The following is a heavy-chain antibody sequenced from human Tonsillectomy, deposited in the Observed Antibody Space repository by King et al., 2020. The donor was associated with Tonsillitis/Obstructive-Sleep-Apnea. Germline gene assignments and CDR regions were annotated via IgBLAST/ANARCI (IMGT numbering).Heavy chain of an antibody. V-gene: IGHV3-23*04. D-gene: IGHD2-21*01. J-gene: IGHJ4*02. Sequence: VQLVESGGGLVQPGGSLRLSCAASGFPFISYVMNWVRQAPGKGLEWVSGISGSGGSTYYADSVKGRFTISRDNSKNTLYLQMNSLRAEDTAIYYCATRFTSDCGGDCRWVQGTLVTVSS. CDR2: ISGSGGST. CDR1: GFPFISYV. CDR3: ATRFTSDCGGDCR.